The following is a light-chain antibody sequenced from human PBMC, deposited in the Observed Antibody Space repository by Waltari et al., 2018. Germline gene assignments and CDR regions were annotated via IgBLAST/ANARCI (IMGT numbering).Light chain of an antibody. CDR2: YDS. CDR3: QAWDTTTVV. V-gene: IGLV3-1*01. Sequence: SYELTQPPSVSVSPGQTARITCSGDNLGNQYASWYQQKPGQSPVLVIYYDSKRPSGIPERFSGSNSGNTATLTISGTKAMDEADYYCQAWDTTTVVFGGGTKVTVL. J-gene: IGLJ2*01. CDR1: NLGNQY.